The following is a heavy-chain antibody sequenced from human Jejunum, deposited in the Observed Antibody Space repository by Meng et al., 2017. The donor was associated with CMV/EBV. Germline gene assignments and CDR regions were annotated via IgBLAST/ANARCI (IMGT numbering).Heavy chain of an antibody. Sequence: SSGMTWVRPAPGTGLEWFSSFSGRSTYSYYADSVKGRFTLSRDNAKNSLYLQMNGLRAEDTALYYCARDNLRSTSWQGDCAMDVWGQGTTVTVSS. CDR1: SSG. J-gene: IGHJ6*02. D-gene: IGHD2-2*01. CDR3: ARDNLRSTSWQGDCAMDV. V-gene: IGHV3-21*01. CDR2: FSGRSTYS.